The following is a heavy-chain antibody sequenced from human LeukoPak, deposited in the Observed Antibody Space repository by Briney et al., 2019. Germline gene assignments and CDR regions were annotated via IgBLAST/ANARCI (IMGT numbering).Heavy chain of an antibody. J-gene: IGHJ4*02. D-gene: IGHD5-12*01. CDR2: IYYSGST. Sequence: KPSETLSLTCTVSGGSISSSSYYWGWIRQPPGKGLEWIGSIYYSGSTYYNPSLKSRVTISVDTSKNQFSLKLSSVTAADTAVYYCARGGGYASPIGYWGQGALVTVSS. CDR3: ARGGGYASPIGY. V-gene: IGHV4-39*07. CDR1: GGSISSSSYY.